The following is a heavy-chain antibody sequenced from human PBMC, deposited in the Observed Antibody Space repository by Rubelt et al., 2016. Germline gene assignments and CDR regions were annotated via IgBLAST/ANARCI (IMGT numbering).Heavy chain of an antibody. Sequence: GEAGGGVVQPGRSLRLSCAASGFTFSSYVLHWVRQAPGKGLEWVAVILSDGSNKYYADSVKGRFTISRDNSKNTLYLQMNSLRAEDTAVYYCARGSYGNGGDYWGQGTLVTVSS. CDR3: ARGSYGNGGDY. J-gene: IGHJ4*02. CDR2: ILSDGSNK. D-gene: IGHD3-16*01. V-gene: IGHV3-30*04. CDR1: GFTFSSYV.